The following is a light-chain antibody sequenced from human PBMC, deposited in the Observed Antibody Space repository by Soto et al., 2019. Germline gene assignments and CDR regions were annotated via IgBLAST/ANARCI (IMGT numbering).Light chain of an antibody. CDR1: QDIINY. V-gene: IGKV3-20*01. CDR3: QQYGGSPRT. J-gene: IGKJ1*01. CDR2: GAS. Sequence: EVVLTQSPGILSLSPGERVTLSCRASQDIINYLAWYRQKPGQAPRLLIYGASIRATGIPDRFSGSGSGTDFTLTISRLELEDFAVYYCQQYGGSPRTFGQGTKVDIK.